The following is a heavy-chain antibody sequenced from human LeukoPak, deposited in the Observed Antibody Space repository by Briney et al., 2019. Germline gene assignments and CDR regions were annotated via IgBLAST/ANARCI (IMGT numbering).Heavy chain of an antibody. J-gene: IGHJ5*02. Sequence: ASVKVSCKASGYTFTSYDINWVRQATGQGLEWMGWMNPNSGNTGYAQKFQGRVTMTRNTSISTAYMELSSLRSEDTAVYYCARATPVTMVRGVIRFDPWGQGALVTVSS. CDR1: GYTFTSYD. D-gene: IGHD3-10*01. V-gene: IGHV1-8*01. CDR3: ARATPVTMVRGVIRFDP. CDR2: MNPNSGNT.